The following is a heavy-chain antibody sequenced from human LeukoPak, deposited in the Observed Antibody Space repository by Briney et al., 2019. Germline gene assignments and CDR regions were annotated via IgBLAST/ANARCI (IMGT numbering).Heavy chain of an antibody. CDR3: ARENYYGSGSQKVLYYFDY. CDR2: IYSGGST. CDR1: GFTVSSNY. V-gene: IGHV3-53*01. Sequence: GGSLRLSCAASGFTVSSNYMSWVRQAPGKGLEWVSVIYSGGSTYYADSVKGRFTISRGNSKNTLYLQMNSLRAEDTAVYYCARENYYGSGSQKVLYYFDYWGQGTLVTVSS. D-gene: IGHD3-10*01. J-gene: IGHJ4*02.